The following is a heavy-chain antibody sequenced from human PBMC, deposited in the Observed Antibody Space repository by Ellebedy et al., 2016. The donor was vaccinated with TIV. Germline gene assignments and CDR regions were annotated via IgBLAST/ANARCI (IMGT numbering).Heavy chain of an antibody. CDR1: GYTFTSYY. CDR2: IRPNSGDT. Sequence: ASVKVSCKASGYTFTSYYMHWLRQAPGQGPEWMGWIRPNSGDTKYAQKFQGRVTLTRDTSITTAYMELTSLTSDDTAVYFCARGHREHSGSLDYWGQGALVTVSS. D-gene: IGHD3-10*01. CDR3: ARGHREHSGSLDY. J-gene: IGHJ4*02. V-gene: IGHV1-2*02.